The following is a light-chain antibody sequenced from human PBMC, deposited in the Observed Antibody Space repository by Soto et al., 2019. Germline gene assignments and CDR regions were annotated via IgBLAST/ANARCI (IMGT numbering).Light chain of an antibody. CDR2: KAS. CDR1: QTISSW. V-gene: IGKV1-5*03. Sequence: DIQMTQSPSTLSASIGDRVTITCRASQTISSWLAWYQQKLGKAPKLLIYKASTLKNGVPSRFSGSGSGTEVTLTISSLQPDDFATYYCQQYQSYPLSFGGGTKVEIK. CDR3: QQYQSYPLS. J-gene: IGKJ4*01.